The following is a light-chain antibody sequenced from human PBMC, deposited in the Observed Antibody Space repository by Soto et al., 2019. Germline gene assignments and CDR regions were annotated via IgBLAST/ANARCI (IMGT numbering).Light chain of an antibody. J-gene: IGKJ1*01. CDR3: QYYGSSPRT. Sequence: EMVVTQSPGTLSLSPGERATLSCRASQSVSSRHLAWYQQKPGQAPRLLIYGTSNRATGIPDRFSGSGSGPDFSLIISRLEPEDFAVYYCQYYGSSPRTFGQGTKVDIK. CDR2: GTS. CDR1: QSVSSRH. V-gene: IGKV3-20*01.